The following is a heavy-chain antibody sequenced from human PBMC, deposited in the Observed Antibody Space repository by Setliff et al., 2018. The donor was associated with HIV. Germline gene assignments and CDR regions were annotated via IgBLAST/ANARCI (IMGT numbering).Heavy chain of an antibody. CDR1: GGTFSSYA. CDR3: ATLPAAIVSSTYYFDY. V-gene: IGHV1-69*05. D-gene: IGHD6-13*01. CDR2: IIPIFGTA. J-gene: IGHJ4*02. Sequence: SVKVSCKASGGTFSSYAISVVRQAPGQGLEWMGGIIPIFGTANYAQKFQGRVTITTDESTSTAYMELSSLRSEDTAVYYCATLPAAIVSSTYYFDYWGQGTLVTVSS.